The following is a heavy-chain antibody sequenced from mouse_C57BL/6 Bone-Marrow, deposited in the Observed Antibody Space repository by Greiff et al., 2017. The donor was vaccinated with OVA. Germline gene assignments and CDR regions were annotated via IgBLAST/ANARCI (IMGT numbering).Heavy chain of an antibody. CDR3: TTGMVTTTGRGD. V-gene: IGHV14-1*01. D-gene: IGHD2-2*01. Sequence: EVQRVESGAELVRPGASVKLSCTASGFNIKDYYMHWVKQRPEQGLEGIGRIDPEDGDTEYAPKFQGKATITAYTSSNTAYLPLSSLTSEDTAVDYCTTGMVTTTGRGDWGQGTTLTVAS. CDR1: GFNIKDYY. CDR2: IDPEDGDT. J-gene: IGHJ2*01.